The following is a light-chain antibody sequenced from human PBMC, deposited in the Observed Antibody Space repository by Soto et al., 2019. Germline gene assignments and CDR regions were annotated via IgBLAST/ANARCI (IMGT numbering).Light chain of an antibody. CDR3: QQYGSSRFT. J-gene: IGKJ3*01. CDR2: DAS. Sequence: IVLTQSPATLSLSPGERATLSCRASQSVSSYLAWYQQKPGQAPRLLIYDASNRATGIPARFSGSGSGTDFTLTISSLEPEDFAVYYCQQYGSSRFTFGPGTKVDIK. CDR1: QSVSSY. V-gene: IGKV3-11*01.